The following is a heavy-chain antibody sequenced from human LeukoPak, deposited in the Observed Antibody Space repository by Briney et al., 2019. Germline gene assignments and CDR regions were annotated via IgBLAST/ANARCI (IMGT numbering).Heavy chain of an antibody. Sequence: SETLSLTCTVSGGSISSYYWSWIRQPPGKGLEWIGYTYYSGSTNYNPSLKSRVTISVDTSKNQFSLKLNSVTAADTAVYYCARQKYSGYDFDYWGQGTLVTVSS. CDR1: GGSISSYY. D-gene: IGHD5-12*01. CDR3: ARQKYSGYDFDY. J-gene: IGHJ4*02. CDR2: TYYSGST. V-gene: IGHV4-59*08.